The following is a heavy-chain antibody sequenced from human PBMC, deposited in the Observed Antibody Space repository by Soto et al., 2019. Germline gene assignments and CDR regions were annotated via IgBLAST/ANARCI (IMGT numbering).Heavy chain of an antibody. CDR2: ITGSGDST. J-gene: IGHJ6*02. V-gene: IGHV3-23*01. Sequence: EVQLLESGGDLVQPGGSLRLSCAASGFTFKSYAVSWVRQAPGKGLEWVSVITGSGDSTYYADSVKGRFTISRDNSKNSLYLQMNSLRAEDTAVYYCARSADSRDYFGMDVWGQGTTVTVSS. CDR1: GFTFKSYA. D-gene: IGHD2-15*01. CDR3: ARSADSRDYFGMDV.